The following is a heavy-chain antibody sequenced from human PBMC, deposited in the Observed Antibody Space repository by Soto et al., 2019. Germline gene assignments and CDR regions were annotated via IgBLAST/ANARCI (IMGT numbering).Heavy chain of an antibody. CDR1: GFTFSSYA. Sequence: AGGSLRLSCAASGFTFSSYAMSWVRQAPGKGLEWVSAISGSGGSTYYADSVKGRFTISRDNSKNTLYLQMNSLRAEDTAVYYCAATVVPYPGAFDIWGQGTMVTVSS. CDR2: ISGSGGST. J-gene: IGHJ3*02. CDR3: AATVVPYPGAFDI. D-gene: IGHD2-15*01. V-gene: IGHV3-23*01.